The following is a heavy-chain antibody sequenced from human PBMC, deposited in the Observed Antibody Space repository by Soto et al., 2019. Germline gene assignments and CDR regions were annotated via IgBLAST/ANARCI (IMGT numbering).Heavy chain of an antibody. CDR3: ARGFGSGKIDY. CDR1: GFTFSTYW. CDR2: IDSDEKNT. Sequence: EVQLVESGGGLVQPGGSLRLSCAASGFTFSTYWMHWVRQAPRKGLVWVSRIDSDEKNTNYADSVKGRFTISRDNAKNTLYLQMSSLRAEDTAVYYCARGFGSGKIDYWGQGTLVTVSS. J-gene: IGHJ4*02. V-gene: IGHV3-74*02. D-gene: IGHD3-10*01.